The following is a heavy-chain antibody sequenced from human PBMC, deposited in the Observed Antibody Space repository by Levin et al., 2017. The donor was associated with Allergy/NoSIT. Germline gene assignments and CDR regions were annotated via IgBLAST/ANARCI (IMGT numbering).Heavy chain of an antibody. J-gene: IGHJ5*02. CDR2: INSDGGSA. CDR1: GFTSSNYA. CDR3: ARDVSGLWLLSGWFDA. D-gene: IGHD5-18*01. Sequence: GGPLRLPCAASGFTSSNYAMHWVRQVPRKGLVWVARINSDGGSAYYADLVKGRFTVSRDNAKNTLYSQMNSLRGEDTAFYYCARDVSGLWLLSGWFDAWGQGTLVTVSS. V-gene: IGHV3-74*01.